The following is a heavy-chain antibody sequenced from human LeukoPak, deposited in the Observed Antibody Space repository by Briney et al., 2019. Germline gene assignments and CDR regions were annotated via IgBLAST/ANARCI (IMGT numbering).Heavy chain of an antibody. V-gene: IGHV3-21*01. CDR2: ISGSSSYI. J-gene: IGHJ6*04. Sequence: GGSLRLSCAASGFTFSSYGMHWVRQAPGKGLEWVSSISGSSSYIYYADSVKGRFTISRDNAKNSLYLQMNSLRAEDTAVYYCAELGITMIGGVWGKGTTVTIAS. CDR3: AELGITMIGGV. D-gene: IGHD3-10*02. CDR1: GFTFSSYG.